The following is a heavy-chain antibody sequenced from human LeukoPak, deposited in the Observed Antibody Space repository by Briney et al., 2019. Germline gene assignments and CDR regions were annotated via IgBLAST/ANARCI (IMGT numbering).Heavy chain of an antibody. CDR2: IIPIFGTA. CDR1: GGTYSSYA. CDR3: ASGQGGVTQDWFDP. Sequence: SVKVSCKASGGTYSSYAISWVRQAPGRGLEWMGGIIPIFGTANYAQKFQGRVTITADESTSTAYMELSSLRSEDTAVYYCASGQGGVTQDWFDPWGQGTLVTVSS. V-gene: IGHV1-69*13. D-gene: IGHD4-23*01. J-gene: IGHJ5*02.